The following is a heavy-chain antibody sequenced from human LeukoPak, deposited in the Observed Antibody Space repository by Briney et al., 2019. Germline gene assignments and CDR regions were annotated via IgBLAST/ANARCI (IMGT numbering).Heavy chain of an antibody. Sequence: GESLKISCKGSEYNFTNYWIGWVRQMPGKGLEWMGNIYPSDSDTRYSPSFQGQVTISADKSISTAYLQWTSLKASDTAMYYCARLGMTAGGTRDYFDYWGQGTLVTVSS. CDR1: EYNFTNYW. D-gene: IGHD6-13*01. J-gene: IGHJ4*02. CDR2: IYPSDSDT. CDR3: ARLGMTAGGTRDYFDY. V-gene: IGHV5-51*01.